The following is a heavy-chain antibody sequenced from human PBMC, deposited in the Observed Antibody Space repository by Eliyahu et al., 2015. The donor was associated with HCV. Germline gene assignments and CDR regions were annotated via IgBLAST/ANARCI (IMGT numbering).Heavy chain of an antibody. Sequence: QVHLVQSGAEVKKPGSSATVSCKAXGXTFNKFAISWVRQAPGQGLXWMGGIIPLFGTPSYAQKFRDRVTITADKSTNIAYMELSSLRSDDTAVYYCASDTDISGYYHYFGSWGQGTQVIVSS. CDR1: GXTFNKFA. J-gene: IGHJ4*02. CDR2: IIPLFGTP. V-gene: IGHV1-69*06. D-gene: IGHD3-22*01. CDR3: ASDTDISGYYHYFGS.